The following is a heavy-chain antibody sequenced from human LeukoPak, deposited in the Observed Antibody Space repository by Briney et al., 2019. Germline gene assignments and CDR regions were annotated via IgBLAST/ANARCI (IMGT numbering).Heavy chain of an antibody. CDR1: GFTFSSYA. V-gene: IGHV3-23*01. CDR3: VKNYDNRIYSTLDY. J-gene: IGHJ4*02. D-gene: IGHD3-22*01. Sequence: GGSLRLSCAASGFTFSSYAMSWVRQAPGKGLEWVSVISGSGDSIYCADSVQGRFTISRDNSKNTVYLQMNSLRAGDTAVYYCVKNYDNRIYSTLDYWGQGTLVTVSS. CDR2: ISGSGDSI.